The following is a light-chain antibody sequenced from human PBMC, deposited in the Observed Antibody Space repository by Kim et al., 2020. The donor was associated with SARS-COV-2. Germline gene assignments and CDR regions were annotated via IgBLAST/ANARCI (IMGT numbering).Light chain of an antibody. J-gene: IGLJ2*01. V-gene: IGLV3-21*04. CDR3: QVWDSTTDHPI. CDR2: YDT. Sequence: SYELTQPPSVSVAPGKTARITCGGNNIESKSVHWYQQKPGQAPVLVIFYDTDRPSGIPERFSGSTSGNTATLTISRVEAGDEADYYCQVWDSTTDHPIFGGGTQLTVL. CDR1: NIESKS.